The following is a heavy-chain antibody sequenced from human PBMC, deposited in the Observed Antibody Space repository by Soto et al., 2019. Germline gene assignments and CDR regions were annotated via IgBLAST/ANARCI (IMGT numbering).Heavy chain of an antibody. Sequence: LRLSFAASGFNFRYYAMTWVRQAPGKGLEWVSSINDNGDSTHYADSVKGRFTISRDNSKNTLYLQMKSLTAEDTAVYFCAKASSSSPWFDSWLESWGEATLVTVSS. J-gene: IGHJ5*01. V-gene: IGHV3-23*01. CDR3: AKASSSSPWFDSWLES. D-gene: IGHD6-6*01. CDR2: INDNGDST. CDR1: GFNFRYYA.